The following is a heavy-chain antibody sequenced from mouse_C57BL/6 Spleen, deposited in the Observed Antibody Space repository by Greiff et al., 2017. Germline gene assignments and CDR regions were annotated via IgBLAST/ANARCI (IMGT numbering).Heavy chain of an antibody. V-gene: IGHV1-69*01. CDR1: GYTFTSYW. CDR2: IDPSDSYT. CDR3: ASGYDYGSSWFAY. Sequence: QVQLQQPGAELVMPGASVKLSCKASGYTFTSYWMHWVKQRPGQGLEWIGEIDPSDSYTNYNQKFKGESTLTVDKSSSTAYMQLSRLTSEDAAVYYGASGYDYGSSWFAYWGQGTLVTGSA. J-gene: IGHJ3*01. D-gene: IGHD1-1*01.